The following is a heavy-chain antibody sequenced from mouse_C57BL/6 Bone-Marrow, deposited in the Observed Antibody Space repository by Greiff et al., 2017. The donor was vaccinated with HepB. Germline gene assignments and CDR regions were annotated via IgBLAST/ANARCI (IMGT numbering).Heavy chain of an antibody. CDR2: ISDGGSYT. V-gene: IGHV5-4*01. J-gene: IGHJ2*01. Sequence: DVQLVESGGGLVKPGGSLKLSCAASGFTFSSYAMSWVRQTPEKRLEWVATISDGGSYTYYPDNVKGRFTISRDNAKNNLYLQMSHLKSEDTAMYYCARDRPPDYWGQGTTLTVSS. CDR3: ARDRPPDY. CDR1: GFTFSSYA.